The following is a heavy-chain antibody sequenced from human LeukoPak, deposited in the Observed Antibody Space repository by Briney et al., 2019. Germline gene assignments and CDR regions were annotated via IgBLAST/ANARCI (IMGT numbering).Heavy chain of an antibody. V-gene: IGHV3-23*01. Sequence: GGSLRLSCAASGFTFSSYAMSWVRQPPGKGLEWVSVISSSGATTYYPDSVKGRFTISRDNSKNTVYLQMNSLRAEDTAVYYCARGRYSSRSGGYYFDIWGQGTLVTVSS. J-gene: IGHJ4*02. CDR2: ISSSGATT. D-gene: IGHD2-2*01. CDR3: ARGRYSSRSGGYYFDI. CDR1: GFTFSSYA.